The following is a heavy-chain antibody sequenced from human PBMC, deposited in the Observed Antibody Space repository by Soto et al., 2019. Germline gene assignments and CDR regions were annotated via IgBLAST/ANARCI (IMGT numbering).Heavy chain of an antibody. CDR1: GYTFSSYG. CDR3: VRGGFAYGYLDY. Sequence: QVQLVQSGAEVKKPGASVKVSCKTSGYTFSSYGIVWVRQAPGQGLEWMGWISTYNVDTKYADKFQGRLTMSSETSTTTAFMELRRLRSDDTAVYYCVRGGFAYGYLDYWGQGTLVTVSS. D-gene: IGHD5-18*01. CDR2: ISTYNVDT. J-gene: IGHJ4*02. V-gene: IGHV1-18*01.